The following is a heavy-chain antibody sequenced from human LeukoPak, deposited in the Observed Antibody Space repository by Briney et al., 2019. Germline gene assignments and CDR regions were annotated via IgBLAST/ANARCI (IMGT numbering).Heavy chain of an antibody. Sequence: GSLRLSCAASGFTFSSYAMSWVRQAPGKGLEWVSAISGSGGSTYYADSVKGRFTISRDNSKNTLYLQMNSLRAEDTAVYYCAKDRKGYCSSTSCYARGVFDYWGQGTLVTVSS. CDR1: GFTFSSYA. CDR3: AKDRKGYCSSTSCYARGVFDY. V-gene: IGHV3-23*01. J-gene: IGHJ4*02. D-gene: IGHD2-2*01. CDR2: ISGSGGST.